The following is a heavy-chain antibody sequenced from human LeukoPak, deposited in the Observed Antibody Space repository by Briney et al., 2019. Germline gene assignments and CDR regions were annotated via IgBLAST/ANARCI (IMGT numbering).Heavy chain of an antibody. D-gene: IGHD2-21*02. CDR2: IYYNGDT. V-gene: IGHV4-39*01. CDR3: ARAAATVDYGAYCGGDCPDYYYYGMDV. CDR1: GGSISSSDHY. Sequence: PSETLSLTCTVSGGSISSSDHYWGWIRQPPGKGLEWIGSIYYNGDTYYSPSLKSRVTISVDTSRNQFALKLNSVTAADTAVYYCARAAATVDYGAYCGGDCPDYYYYGMDVWGQGTTVTVSS. J-gene: IGHJ6*02.